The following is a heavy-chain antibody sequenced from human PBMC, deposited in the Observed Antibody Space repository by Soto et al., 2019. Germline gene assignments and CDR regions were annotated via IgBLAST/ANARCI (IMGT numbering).Heavy chain of an antibody. Sequence: VQLVQSGAEVKKPGASVKVSCKASGYTFKTYGISWVRQAPGQGLEWMGWISTFNGETRYAKKFQARVTVTTDTSTTTGYMELRSLRSDDTAVYYCARDVGYCSSSTCLLDYWGQGTLVTVSS. D-gene: IGHD2-2*01. CDR1: GYTFKTYG. J-gene: IGHJ4*02. CDR3: ARDVGYCSSSTCLLDY. CDR2: ISTFNGET. V-gene: IGHV1-18*01.